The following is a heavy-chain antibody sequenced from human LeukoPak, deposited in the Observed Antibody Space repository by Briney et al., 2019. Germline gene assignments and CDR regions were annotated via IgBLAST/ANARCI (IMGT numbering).Heavy chain of an antibody. D-gene: IGHD3-3*01. Sequence: SETLSLTCTASGVSLTSYCLNFIRQPAGKGLEWIGRIHTSWTTYYNPSLKSRITMSVDTSRNQFSLRLTSVTAADTAVYYCARGDNHDLGVRNGGYPWGQGTLVTVSS. V-gene: IGHV4-4*07. CDR1: GVSLTSYC. J-gene: IGHJ5*02. CDR3: ARGDNHDLGVRNGGYP. CDR2: IHTSWTT.